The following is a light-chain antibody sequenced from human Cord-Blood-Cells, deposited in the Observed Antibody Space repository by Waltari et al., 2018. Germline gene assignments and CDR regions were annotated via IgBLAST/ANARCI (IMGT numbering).Light chain of an antibody. Sequence: DIQMSQSPSSISASVGDRVIINCRASQSISSYLNGYQQKPGKDPKLLIYAASSLQSGVPSRFSGSGSGTDFTLTISSLQPEDFATYYCQQSYSTPYTFGQGTKLEIK. CDR1: QSISSY. V-gene: IGKV1-39*01. CDR3: QQSYSTPYT. CDR2: AAS. J-gene: IGKJ2*01.